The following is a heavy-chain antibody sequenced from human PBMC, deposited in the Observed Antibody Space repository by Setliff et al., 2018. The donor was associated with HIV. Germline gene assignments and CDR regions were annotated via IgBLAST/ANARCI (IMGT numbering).Heavy chain of an antibody. CDR3: ARGIPRGTVFGVVGYLDY. D-gene: IGHD3-3*01. CDR1: GGTFSSYA. V-gene: IGHV1-69*13. Sequence: SVKVSCKASGGTFSSYAISWVRQAPGQGLEWMGGIIPIFGTANYARDFMGRVSITADESTNTAYMELSSLRSDDSAIYYCARGIPRGTVFGVVGYLDYWGQGTPVTVSS. CDR2: IIPIFGTA. J-gene: IGHJ4*02.